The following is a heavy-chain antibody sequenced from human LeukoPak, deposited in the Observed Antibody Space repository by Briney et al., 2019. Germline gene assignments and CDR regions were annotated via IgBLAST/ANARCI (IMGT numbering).Heavy chain of an antibody. CDR2: IYYSGST. D-gene: IGHD3-10*01. V-gene: IGHV4-30-4*01. CDR3: ARRMSMVRGVIITRWFDP. CDR1: GGSISSGDYY. Sequence: SETLSLTCTVSGGSISSGDYYWSWIRQPPGKGLEWIGYIYYSGSTYYNPSLKSRVIISVDTSKNQFSLKLSSVTAADTAVYYCARRMSMVRGVIITRWFDPWGQGTLVTVSS. J-gene: IGHJ5*02.